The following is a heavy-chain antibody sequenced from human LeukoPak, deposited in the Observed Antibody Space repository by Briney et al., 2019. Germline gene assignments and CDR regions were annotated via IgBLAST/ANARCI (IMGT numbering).Heavy chain of an antibody. CDR1: GFSFSTYG. CDR3: AKDGGAFDVDY. Sequence: HPGGSLRLSCATSGFSFSTYGMHWVRQAPGKGLEWVASIRYDGSNQYYAASVKGRFTISRDSSKNTLYLQMNSLIPEDTAVYSCAKDGGAFDVDYWGQGTLVTVSS. D-gene: IGHD2-15*01. CDR2: IRYDGSNQ. J-gene: IGHJ4*02. V-gene: IGHV3-30*02.